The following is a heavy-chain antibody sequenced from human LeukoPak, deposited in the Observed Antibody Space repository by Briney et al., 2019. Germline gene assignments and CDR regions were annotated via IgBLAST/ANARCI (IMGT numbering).Heavy chain of an antibody. V-gene: IGHV4-59*12. CDR3: ARLEFRGSGSYYNWFDP. Sequence: KPSETLSLTCTVSGGSISSYYWSWIRQPPGEGLEWIGYIYYSGSTKYNPSLKSRVTISLDTSKNQVSLKLSSVTVTDTAVYYCARLEFRGSGSYYNWFDPWGQGTLVTVSS. D-gene: IGHD3-10*01. CDR1: GGSISSYY. J-gene: IGHJ5*02. CDR2: IYYSGST.